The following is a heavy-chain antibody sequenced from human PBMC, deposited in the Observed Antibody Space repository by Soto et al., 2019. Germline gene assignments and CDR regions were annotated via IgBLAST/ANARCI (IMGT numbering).Heavy chain of an antibody. Sequence: QVQLVESGGGVVQPGRSLRLSCAASGFTFSSYGMHWVRQAPGKGLEWVAVISYDGSNKYYADSVKGRFTISRDNSKNTLDLQMNSLSGEDRAVYYCAKDLGSSGWYPTYYYYGMDVWGQGTTVTVSS. CDR2: ISYDGSNK. D-gene: IGHD6-19*01. CDR3: AKDLGSSGWYPTYYYYGMDV. CDR1: GFTFSSYG. V-gene: IGHV3-30*18. J-gene: IGHJ6*02.